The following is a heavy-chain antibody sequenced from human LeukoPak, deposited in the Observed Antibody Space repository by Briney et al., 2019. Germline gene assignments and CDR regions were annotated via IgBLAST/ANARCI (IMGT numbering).Heavy chain of an antibody. CDR1: GGSFSGYY. V-gene: IGHV4-34*01. CDR2: INHSGST. J-gene: IGHJ4*02. CDR3: ARRPGYSSGWYRYRGGFDY. Sequence: PSETLSLTCAVYGGSFSGYYWSWIRQPPGKGLEWIGEINHSGSTNYNPSLKSRVTISVDTSRSQFSLKLSSVTAADTAVYYCARRPGYSSGWYRYRGGFDYWGQGTLVTVSS. D-gene: IGHD6-19*01.